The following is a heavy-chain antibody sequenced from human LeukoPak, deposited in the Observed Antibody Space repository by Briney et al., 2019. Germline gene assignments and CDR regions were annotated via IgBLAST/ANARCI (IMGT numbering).Heavy chain of an antibody. Sequence: PGGSLRLSCAASGFTFRSYWMHWVRQAPGKGLVWVSRINSDGSSTSYADSVKGRFTISRDNAKNTLYLQMNSLRAEDTAVYYCARGGFLEGTDYYYGMDVWGQGTTVTASS. CDR3: ARGGFLEGTDYYYGMDV. V-gene: IGHV3-74*01. CDR2: INSDGSST. D-gene: IGHD3-3*01. CDR1: GFTFRSYW. J-gene: IGHJ6*02.